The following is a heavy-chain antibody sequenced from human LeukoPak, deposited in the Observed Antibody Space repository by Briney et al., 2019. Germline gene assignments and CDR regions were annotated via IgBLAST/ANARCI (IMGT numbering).Heavy chain of an antibody. CDR1: GGSISSSNYY. V-gene: IGHV4-39*01. CDR3: ARRDSSAHYYAFGY. Sequence: PSETLSLTCTVSGGSISSSNYYWGWIRQPQGKGLQWIGNIFYSGSTYYNPPLKSRVTISVDTSKNQFSLKLRSGTTANTANYDCARRDSSAHYYAFGYWGQGTLVTVSS. J-gene: IGHJ4*02. CDR2: IFYSGST. D-gene: IGHD3-22*01.